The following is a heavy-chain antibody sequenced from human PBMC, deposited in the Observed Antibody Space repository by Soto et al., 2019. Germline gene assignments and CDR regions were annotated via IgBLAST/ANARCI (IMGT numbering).Heavy chain of an antibody. J-gene: IGHJ4*02. CDR1: GFTFSSYS. D-gene: IGHD6-13*01. CDR3: ARASIAAAGFDY. V-gene: IGHV3-21*01. Sequence: EVQLVESGGGLVKPGGSLRLSCAASGFTFSSYSMNWVRQAPGKGLEWVSSISSSSSYIYYADSVKGRFTISRDNAKDSLYLQMNSLRAEDTAVYYSARASIAAAGFDYWGQGTLVTVSS. CDR2: ISSSSSYI.